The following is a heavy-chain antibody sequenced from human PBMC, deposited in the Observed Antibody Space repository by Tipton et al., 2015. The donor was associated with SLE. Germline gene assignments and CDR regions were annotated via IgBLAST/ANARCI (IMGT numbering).Heavy chain of an antibody. CDR2: ISYDGSKK. CDR3: AREGSTLDY. J-gene: IGHJ4*02. V-gene: IGHV3-30-3*01. CDR1: GFTFSSYA. D-gene: IGHD2-15*01. Sequence: SLRLSCAASGFTFSSYAMHWVRQAPGKGLEWVAVISYDGSKKYYADSVKGRFTISRDNSKNTLYLQMNSLRAEDTAVYYCAREGSTLDYWGQGTLVTVSS.